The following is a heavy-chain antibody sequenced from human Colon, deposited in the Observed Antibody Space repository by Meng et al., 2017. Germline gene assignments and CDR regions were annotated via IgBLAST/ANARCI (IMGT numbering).Heavy chain of an antibody. J-gene: IGHJ4*02. CDR3: AHRHPGGPVDY. CDR1: GFSLSTSGVG. V-gene: IGHV2-5*02. CDR2: IYWDDDK. D-gene: IGHD3-16*01. Sequence: QTPLQEVGPTLVKPTQTLPLTCTFSGFSLSTSGVGVGWIRQPPGKALEWLALIYWDDDKRYSPSLKSRLTITKDTSKNQVVLTMTNMDPVDTATYYCAHRHPGGPVDYWGQGTLVTVSS.